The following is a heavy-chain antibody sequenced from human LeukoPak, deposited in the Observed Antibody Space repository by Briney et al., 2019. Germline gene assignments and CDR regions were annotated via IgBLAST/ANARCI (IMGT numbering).Heavy chain of an antibody. J-gene: IGHJ4*02. CDR3: ARPGSGGPDY. Sequence: GESLKISCKVSGYNFPNYWIGWVRQTPGKGLEWMGIMFPGDSDTKYSPSFQGQVTISADKSISTAYLQWSSLKASDTATYYCARPGSGGPDYWGQGTLVTVSS. CDR2: MFPGDSDT. D-gene: IGHD3-3*01. CDR1: GYNFPNYW. V-gene: IGHV5-51*01.